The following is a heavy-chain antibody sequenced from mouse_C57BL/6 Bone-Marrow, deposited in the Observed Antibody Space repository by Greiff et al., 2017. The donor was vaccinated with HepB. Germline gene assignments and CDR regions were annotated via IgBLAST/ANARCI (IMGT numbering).Heavy chain of an antibody. J-gene: IGHJ3*01. CDR2: INSDGGST. Sequence: DVMLVESGGGLVQPGESLKLSCESNEYEFPSHDMSWVRKTPEKRLELVAAINSDGGSTYYPDTMERRFIISRYNTKKTLYLQMSSLRSEDTALYYCARQIYDGYYVWFAYWGQGTLVTVSA. CDR1: EYEFPSHD. V-gene: IGHV5-2*01. D-gene: IGHD2-3*01. CDR3: ARQIYDGYYVWFAY.